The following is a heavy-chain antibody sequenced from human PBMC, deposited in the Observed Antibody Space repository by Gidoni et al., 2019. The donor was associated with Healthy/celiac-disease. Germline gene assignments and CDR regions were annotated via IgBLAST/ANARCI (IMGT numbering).Heavy chain of an antibody. D-gene: IGHD2-2*01. CDR3: ARYYQLPYFDY. Sequence: QLQLQESGPGLVKPSETLSLTCTVSGGSISRSSYYWGWFRQPPGKGREWIGSIYYSGSTYYNPSLKSRVTISVDTSKNQFSLKLSSVTAADTAVYYCARYYQLPYFDYWGQGTLVTVSS. V-gene: IGHV4-39*01. CDR1: GGSISRSSYY. J-gene: IGHJ4*02. CDR2: IYYSGST.